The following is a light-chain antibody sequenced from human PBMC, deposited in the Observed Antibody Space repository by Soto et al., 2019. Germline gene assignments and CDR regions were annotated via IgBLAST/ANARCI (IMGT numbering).Light chain of an antibody. CDR2: LEGSGNY. CDR3: ETWDSNTWV. Sequence: QLVLTQSSSGSASLGSWVKLTCTLSSGHRNYIIAWHQQQPGKAPRYLMKLEGSGNYNKGSGVPDRFSGSSSGADRYLTISNLQFEDEADYYCETWDSNTWVFGGGTKLTVL. CDR1: SGHRNYI. J-gene: IGLJ3*02. V-gene: IGLV4-60*02.